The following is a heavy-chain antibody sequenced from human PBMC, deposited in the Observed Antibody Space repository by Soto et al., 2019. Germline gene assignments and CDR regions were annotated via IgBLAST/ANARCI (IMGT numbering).Heavy chain of an antibody. Sequence: GGSLRLSCAASGFTSNIYGMHWVRQAPDKGLEWVALISYDGSNQYYADSVKGRFTISRDNSKNTLFLQMNSLRADDTAVYYCAKDQASGQGSFDSWGQGTLVTVSS. J-gene: IGHJ4*02. CDR1: GFTSNIYG. CDR3: AKDQASGQGSFDS. CDR2: ISYDGSNQ. V-gene: IGHV3-30*18.